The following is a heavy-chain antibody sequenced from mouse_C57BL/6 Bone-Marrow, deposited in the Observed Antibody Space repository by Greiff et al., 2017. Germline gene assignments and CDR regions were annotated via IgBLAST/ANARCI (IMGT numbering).Heavy chain of an antibody. CDR2: ISYDGSN. CDR1: GYSITSGYY. J-gene: IGHJ4*01. Sequence: VQLQQSGPGLVKPSQSLSLTCSVTGYSITSGYYWNWIRQFPGNKLEWMGYISYDGSNNYNPSLKNRISITRDTSKNQFFLKLNSVTTEDTATYYCARDQGGNYRGAMDYWGQGTSVTVSS. V-gene: IGHV3-6*01. CDR3: ARDQGGNYRGAMDY. D-gene: IGHD2-1*01.